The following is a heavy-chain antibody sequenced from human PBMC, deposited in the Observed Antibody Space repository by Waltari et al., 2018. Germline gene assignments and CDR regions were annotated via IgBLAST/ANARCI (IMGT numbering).Heavy chain of an antibody. CDR2: ISGSGGST. J-gene: IGHJ4*02. CDR3: ASSLYGDYTQIWGRVFDY. Sequence: VQLLESGGGLVQSGGSLRLSCAASGFTFRSYAMNWVGQAPGKGVEWVSVISGSGGSTDYADSVKGRFTISRDNSKNTLYLQMNNLRVEDTAVYYCASSLYGDYTQIWGRVFDYWGQGTLVTVSS. V-gene: IGHV3-23*01. CDR1: GFTFRSYA. D-gene: IGHD4-17*01.